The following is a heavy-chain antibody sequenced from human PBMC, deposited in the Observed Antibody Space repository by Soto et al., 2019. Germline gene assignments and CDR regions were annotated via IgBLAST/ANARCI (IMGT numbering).Heavy chain of an antibody. Sequence: GGSLRLSCAASGFTVSSTYMSWVRQAPGKGLEWVSIIFSSGESFYADSVKGRFTISRDSSDNTVYLQMNSLKAEDTAVYYCARWCIGLVRPFYLWGQATFVTVSS. D-gene: IGHD3-3*02. CDR3: ARWCIGLVRPFYL. V-gene: IGHV3-53*01. J-gene: IGHJ4*02. CDR1: GFTVSSTY. CDR2: IFSSGES.